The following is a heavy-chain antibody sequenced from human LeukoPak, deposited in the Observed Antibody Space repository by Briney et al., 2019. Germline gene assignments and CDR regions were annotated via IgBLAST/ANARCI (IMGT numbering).Heavy chain of an antibody. CDR1: GGSISSYY. CDR2: IYHSGST. D-gene: IGHD3-3*01. CDR3: ARGRGIFGVVLDAFDI. V-gene: IGHV4-59*12. Sequence: SETLSLTCTVSGGSISSYYWSWIRQPPGKGLEWIGYIYHSGSTYYNPSLKSRVTISVDRSKNQFSLKLSSVTAADTAVYYCARGRGIFGVVLDAFDIWGQGTMVTVSS. J-gene: IGHJ3*02.